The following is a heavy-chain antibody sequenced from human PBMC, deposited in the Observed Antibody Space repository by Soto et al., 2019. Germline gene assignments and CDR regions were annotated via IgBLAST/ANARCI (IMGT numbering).Heavy chain of an antibody. CDR1: GFTFSSYA. Sequence: GGSLRLSCAASGFTFSSYAMHWVRQAPGKGLEWVAVISYDGSNKYYADSVKGRFTISRDNSKNTLYLQMNSLRAEDTAVYYCARPGPCISTSCHIDYWGQGTLVTVSS. J-gene: IGHJ4*02. CDR3: ARPGPCISTSCHIDY. CDR2: ISYDGSNK. D-gene: IGHD2-2*01. V-gene: IGHV3-30-3*01.